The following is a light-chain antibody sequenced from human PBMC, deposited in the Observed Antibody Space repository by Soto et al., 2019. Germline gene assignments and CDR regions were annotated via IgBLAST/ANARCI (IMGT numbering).Light chain of an antibody. Sequence: QSVLTQPPSVSGAPGQRVTISCTGSSSNIGAGYDVHWYQQLPGTAPKLLIYGNNNRPSGVPDRFSGSKSGTSASLAITGLQGEDEADYNCQSYDSSLSAVVFGGGTKLTVL. V-gene: IGLV1-40*01. J-gene: IGLJ2*01. CDR3: QSYDSSLSAVV. CDR2: GNN. CDR1: SSNIGAGYD.